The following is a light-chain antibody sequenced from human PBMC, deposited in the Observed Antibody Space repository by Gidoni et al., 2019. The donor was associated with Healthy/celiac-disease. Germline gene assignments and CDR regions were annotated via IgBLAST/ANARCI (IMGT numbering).Light chain of an antibody. J-gene: IGKJ1*01. CDR3: QQYYSYPRT. CDR2: AAS. CDR1: QGSSSY. V-gene: IGKV1-8*01. Sequence: IRMTQSASSLSASTGDRVTITCRASQGSSSYFSWYQQKPGKAPKLLIYAASTLQSGVPSRFSGSGSWTDFTLTISCLQSEDFATYSCQQYYSYPRTFGQGTKVEIK.